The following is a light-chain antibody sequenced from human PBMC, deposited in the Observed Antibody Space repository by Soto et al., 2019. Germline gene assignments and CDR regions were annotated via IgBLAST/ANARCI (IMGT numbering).Light chain of an antibody. CDR2: DAS. CDR1: QSVSSRS. Sequence: EIVLTQSPGTLSLSPGERATLSCRASQSVSSRSLAWYRQKPGQAPRLLIYDASSRVTGIPDRFSGSGSGTDFTLTISRLEPEDFAVYYCQLYGSSRTFGQGTKVYIK. J-gene: IGKJ1*01. CDR3: QLYGSSRT. V-gene: IGKV3-20*01.